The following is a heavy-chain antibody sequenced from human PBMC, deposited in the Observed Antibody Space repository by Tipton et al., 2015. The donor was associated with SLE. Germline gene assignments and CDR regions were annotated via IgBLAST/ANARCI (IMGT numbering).Heavy chain of an antibody. CDR2: IIPIFGTA. D-gene: IGHD2-2*01. J-gene: IGHJ4*02. CDR3: VAGYCSSTSCSYFDY. V-gene: IGHV1-69*13. CDR1: GYTFTGYY. Sequence: QSGAEVKKPGASVKVSCKASGYTFTGYYMHWVRQAPGQGLEWMGGIIPIFGTANYAQKFQGRVTITADESTSTAYMELSSLRSEDTAVYYCVAGYCSSTSCSYFDYWGQGTLVTVSS.